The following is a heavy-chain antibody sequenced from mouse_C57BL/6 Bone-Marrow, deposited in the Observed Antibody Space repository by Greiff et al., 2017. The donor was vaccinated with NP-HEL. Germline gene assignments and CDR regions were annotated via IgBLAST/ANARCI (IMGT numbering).Heavy chain of an antibody. CDR2: IYPGNSDT. Sequence: EVQLQQSGTVLARPGASVKMSCKTSGYTFTSYWMHWVKQRPGQGLERKGAIYPGNSDTSYNQKFKGKAKLTAVTSASTAYMELSSLTNEDSAVYYCTRTYYYGSSYWYFDVWGTGTTVTVSS. CDR1: GYTFTSYW. J-gene: IGHJ1*03. D-gene: IGHD1-1*01. V-gene: IGHV1-5*01. CDR3: TRTYYYGSSYWYFDV.